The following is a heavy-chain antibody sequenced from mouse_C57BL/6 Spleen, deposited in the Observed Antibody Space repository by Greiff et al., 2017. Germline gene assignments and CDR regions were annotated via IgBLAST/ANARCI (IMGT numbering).Heavy chain of an antibody. CDR1: GFTFSSYA. Sequence: DVKLVESGEGLVKPGGSLTLSCAASGFTFSSYAMSWVRQTPEKRLEWVAYISSGGDYIYYADSVKGRFTISRDNARNTLYLQMSSLKSEDTAMYDCTRVTGTGPPWFAYWGQGTLVTVSA. J-gene: IGHJ3*01. D-gene: IGHD4-1*01. CDR3: TRVTGTGPPWFAY. CDR2: ISSGGDYI. V-gene: IGHV5-9-1*02.